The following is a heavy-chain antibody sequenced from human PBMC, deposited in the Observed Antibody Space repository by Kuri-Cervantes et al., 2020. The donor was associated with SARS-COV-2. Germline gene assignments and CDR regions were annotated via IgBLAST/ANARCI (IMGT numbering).Heavy chain of an antibody. D-gene: IGHD6-13*01. CDR1: GFTFSSYS. Sequence: GESLNISCAVSGFTFSSYSMNWVRRAPGKGLGWVSSISSASSYIYYADSVRGRFTISRQNQKNSLYLQMNSLRAEDTAVYYCARECSSPSMYYYYYYMDVWGKGTTVTVSS. CDR2: ISSASSYI. CDR3: ARECSSPSMYYYYYYMDV. J-gene: IGHJ6*03. V-gene: IGHV3-21*01.